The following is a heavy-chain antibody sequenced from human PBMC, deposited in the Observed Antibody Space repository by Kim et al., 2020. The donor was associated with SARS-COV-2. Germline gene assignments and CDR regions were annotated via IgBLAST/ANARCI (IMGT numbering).Heavy chain of an antibody. CDR3: ARGPGVPTIDY. Sequence: ASVKVSCKASGYTFTGYYIHWVRQAPGQGLEWMGRINPDSGGTTFAQRFLGRVTMTRDASITTVFMELTRLTSADPAVYYCARGPGVPTIDYWGQGTLVT. J-gene: IGHJ4*02. CDR1: GYTFTGYY. D-gene: IGHD3-10*01. CDR2: INPDSGGT. V-gene: IGHV1-2*06.